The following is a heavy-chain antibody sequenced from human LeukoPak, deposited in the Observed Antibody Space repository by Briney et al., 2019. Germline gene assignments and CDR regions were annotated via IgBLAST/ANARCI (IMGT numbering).Heavy chain of an antibody. CDR1: GGSISSGIYS. CDR3: ARDSGDYPYYFDS. V-gene: IGHV4-30-2*01. J-gene: IGHJ4*02. D-gene: IGHD3-10*01. CDR2: IYHTGHT. Sequence: SETLSLTCAVSGGSISSGIYSWNWTRQPPGMGLEWIGYIYHTGHTYYNPSLKSRVTISVDRSKNQFSLKLSSVTAADTAVYYCARDSGDYPYYFDSWGQGALVTVSS.